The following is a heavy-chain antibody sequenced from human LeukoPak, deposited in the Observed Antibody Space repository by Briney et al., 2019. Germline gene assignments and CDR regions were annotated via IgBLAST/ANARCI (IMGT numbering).Heavy chain of an antibody. Sequence: SQSLSLTCAISGDSVSTNNIAWNWLRQSPSRGLEWLGRTYYRSKWYNNYAVSVKSRITINPDTSKNQFSLQLNSVTPEDTAVYYCAREDSRTWRRAFDIWGQGTMVTVSS. CDR3: AREDSRTWRRAFDI. CDR1: GDSVSTNNIA. CDR2: TYYRSKWYN. D-gene: IGHD3-22*01. V-gene: IGHV6-1*01. J-gene: IGHJ3*02.